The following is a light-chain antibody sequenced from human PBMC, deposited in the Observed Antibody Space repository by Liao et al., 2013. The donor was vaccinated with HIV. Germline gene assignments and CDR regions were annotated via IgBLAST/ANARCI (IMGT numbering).Light chain of an antibody. CDR2: QDN. CDR1: KLGNKY. CDR3: QAWDSTIAYV. Sequence: SYEVTQPPSVSVSPGQTASITCSGDKLGNKYTCWYQQKPGQSPVLVIYQDNKRPSGIPERFSGSNSGNTATLTISGTQAMDEADYYCQAWDSTIAYVFGTGTKVTVL. V-gene: IGLV3-1*01. J-gene: IGLJ1*01.